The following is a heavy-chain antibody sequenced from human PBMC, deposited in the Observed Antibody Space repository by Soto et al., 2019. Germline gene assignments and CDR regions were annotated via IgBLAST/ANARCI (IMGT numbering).Heavy chain of an antibody. CDR3: AKSPRVYWQQLAY. Sequence: QVQLVESGGGVVQPGRSLRLSCAASGFTFSSYGMHWVRQAPGKGLEWVAVISYDGSNKYYADSVKGRFTISRDNSKNTLYLQMNSLRAEDTAVYCCAKSPRVYWQQLAYWGQGTLVTVSS. J-gene: IGHJ4*02. CDR2: ISYDGSNK. D-gene: IGHD6-13*01. V-gene: IGHV3-30*18. CDR1: GFTFSSYG.